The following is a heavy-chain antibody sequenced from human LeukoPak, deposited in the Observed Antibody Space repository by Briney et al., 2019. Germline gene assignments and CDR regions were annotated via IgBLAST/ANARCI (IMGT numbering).Heavy chain of an antibody. D-gene: IGHD6-13*01. V-gene: IGHV3-30*04. CDR2: ISYDGSNK. CDR1: GFTFSSYA. CDR3: ASSSWYY. J-gene: IGHJ4*02. Sequence: AGGSLRLSCAASGFTFSSYAMHWVRQAPGKGLEWVAVISYDGSNKYYADSVKGRFTISRDNSKNTLYLHMNSLRAEDTAVYYCASSSWYYWGQGTLVTVSS.